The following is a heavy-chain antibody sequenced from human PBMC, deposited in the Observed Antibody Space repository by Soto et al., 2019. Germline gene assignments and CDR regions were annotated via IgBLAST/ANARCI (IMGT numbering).Heavy chain of an antibody. V-gene: IGHV6-1*01. J-gene: IGHJ6*02. D-gene: IGHD6-6*01. CDR1: GCSVASNSAA. Sequence: SHTLSLTCAISGCSVASNSAAWNWIRQSPSRGLEWLGRTYYRSKWYNDYAVSVKSRITINPDTSKNQFSLQLNSVTPEDTAVYYCAREEYSSSLWGGYYYGMDVWGQGTTVTVSS. CDR2: TYYRSKWYN. CDR3: AREEYSSSLWGGYYYGMDV.